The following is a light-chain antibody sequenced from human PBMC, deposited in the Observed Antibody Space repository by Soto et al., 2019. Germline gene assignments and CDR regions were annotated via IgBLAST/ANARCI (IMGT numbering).Light chain of an antibody. CDR3: QQYHNWPIT. CDR2: DAS. CDR1: QSVSSN. J-gene: IGKJ5*01. Sequence: DIVMTQAPATLSVSPGDSATLSCRASQSVSSNLAWHQQKPGQAPRILMYDASTRATGISARFSGSGSGREFTLTISSLQSEDFAVYYCQQYHNWPITFGQGTRLEIK. V-gene: IGKV3-15*01.